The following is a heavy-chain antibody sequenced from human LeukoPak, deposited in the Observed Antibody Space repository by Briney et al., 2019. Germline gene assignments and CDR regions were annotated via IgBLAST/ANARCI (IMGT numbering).Heavy chain of an antibody. D-gene: IGHD6-13*01. Sequence: GGSLRLSCAASGFTFSSYGMHWVRQAPGKGLEWVAVIWYDGSNKYYADSVKGRFTISRDNSKNTLYLQMNSLRAEDTAVYYCAKDRRLIAAAAPGWFDPWGQGTLVTVSS. J-gene: IGHJ5*02. V-gene: IGHV3-33*06. CDR3: AKDRRLIAAAAPGWFDP. CDR1: GFTFSSYG. CDR2: IWYDGSNK.